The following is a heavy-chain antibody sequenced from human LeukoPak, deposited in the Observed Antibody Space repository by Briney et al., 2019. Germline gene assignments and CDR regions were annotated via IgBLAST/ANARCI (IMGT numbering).Heavy chain of an antibody. D-gene: IGHD3-10*01. CDR1: GGSFSGYY. J-gene: IGHJ2*01. Sequence: SETLSLTCAVYGGSFSGYYWSWIRQLPGKGLEWIGEINHSGSTNYNPSLKSRVTISVDTSKNQFSLKLSSVTAADTAVYYCARAYGRPSYWYFDLWGRGTLVTVSS. V-gene: IGHV4-34*01. CDR2: INHSGST. CDR3: ARAYGRPSYWYFDL.